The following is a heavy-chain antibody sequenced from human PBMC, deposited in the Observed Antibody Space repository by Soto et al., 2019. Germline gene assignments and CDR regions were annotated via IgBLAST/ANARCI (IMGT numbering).Heavy chain of an antibody. CDR3: ARDRGDTVTQTNWFDP. J-gene: IGHJ5*02. CDR1: GGSISSYY. V-gene: IGHV4-4*07. CDR2: IYTSGST. D-gene: IGHD4-4*01. Sequence: PSETLSLTCTVSGGSISSYYWSWIRQPAGKGLEWIGRIYTSGSTNYNPSLKSRVTMSVGTSKNQFSLKLSSVTAADTAVYYCARDRGDTVTQTNWFDPWGQGTLVTVSS.